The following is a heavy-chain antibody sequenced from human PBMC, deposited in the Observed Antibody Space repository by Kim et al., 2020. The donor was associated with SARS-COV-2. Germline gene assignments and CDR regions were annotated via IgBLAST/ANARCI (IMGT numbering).Heavy chain of an antibody. CDR1: GFTFSSYW. CDR3: ASLRYFDWPYFDY. Sequence: GGSLRLSCAASGFTFSSYWMSWVRQAPGKGLEWVANIKQDGSEKYYVDSVKGRFTISRDNAKNSLYLQMNSLRAEDTAVYYCASLRYFDWPYFDYWGQGTLVTVSS. D-gene: IGHD3-9*01. V-gene: IGHV3-7*01. J-gene: IGHJ4*02. CDR2: IKQDGSEK.